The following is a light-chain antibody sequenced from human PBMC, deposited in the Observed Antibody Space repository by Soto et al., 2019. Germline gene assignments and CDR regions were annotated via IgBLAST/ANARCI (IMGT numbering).Light chain of an antibody. Sequence: DIQMTQSPSTLCGSVGDRVTITCRASQTISSWLAWYQQKPGKAPKLLIYKASTLKSGVPSRFSGSGSGTEFTLTISSLQPDDFATYYCQHYNSYSEAFGQGTTVDI. J-gene: IGKJ1*01. CDR3: QHYNSYSEA. CDR2: KAS. V-gene: IGKV1-5*03. CDR1: QTISSW.